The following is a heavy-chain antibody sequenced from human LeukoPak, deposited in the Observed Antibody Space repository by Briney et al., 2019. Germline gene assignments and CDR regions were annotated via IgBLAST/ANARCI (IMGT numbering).Heavy chain of an antibody. D-gene: IGHD5-18*01. J-gene: IGHJ4*02. Sequence: SETLSLTCAVYGGSFSGYYWSWIRQPPGKGLEWIGEINHSGSTNYNPSLKSRVTISVDTSKNQFSLKLSSVTAADTAVYYCAVGDSYVLPYFDYWGQGTRVAVSS. CDR2: INHSGST. V-gene: IGHV4-34*01. CDR1: GGSFSGYY. CDR3: AVGDSYVLPYFDY.